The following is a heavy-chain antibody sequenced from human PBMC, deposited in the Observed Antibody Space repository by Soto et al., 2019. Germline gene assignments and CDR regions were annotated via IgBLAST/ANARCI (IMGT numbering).Heavy chain of an antibody. D-gene: IGHD1-20*01. CDR3: ARTATLTARVPRGFDP. CDR1: GGSISSGGYY. J-gene: IGHJ5*02. CDR2: IYYSGST. Sequence: QVQLQESGPGLVKPSQTLSLTCTVSGGSISSGGYYWSWIRQHPGKGLEWIGYIYYSGSTYYNPSLKSRVTISGDTSKNQFSLKLSSLTAAHTAVNYCARTATLTARVPRGFDPWGQGTLVTVSS. V-gene: IGHV4-31*03.